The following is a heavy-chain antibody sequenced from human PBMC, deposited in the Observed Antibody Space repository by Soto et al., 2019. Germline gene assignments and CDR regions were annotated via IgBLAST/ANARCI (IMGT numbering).Heavy chain of an antibody. V-gene: IGHV4-30-4*01. CDR1: GGSISSGDYY. CDR3: ASASPVVTDV. D-gene: IGHD5-18*01. Sequence: QVQLQESGPGLVKPSQTLSLTCTVSGGSISSGDYYWGWIRQPPGKGLEWIRYIFYSWSTYYNPSLKMRVTISVDTSNNQFSLKLRSATAADTAVYYCASASPVVTDVWGQGTTVTGSS. J-gene: IGHJ6*02. CDR2: IFYSWST.